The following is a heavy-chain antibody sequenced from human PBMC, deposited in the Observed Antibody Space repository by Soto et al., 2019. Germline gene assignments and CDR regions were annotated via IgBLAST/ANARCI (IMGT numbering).Heavy chain of an antibody. CDR2: ISANNGNT. V-gene: IGHV1-18*01. CDR1: GYKFTSYT. J-gene: IGHJ5*02. D-gene: IGHD6-6*01. CDR3: ARSVPWFDP. Sequence: QVQLVHSGAEVKKPGASVNVSCKASGYKFTSYTISWVRQAPGQGLEWIGWISANNGNTDFAQKFQGRVTMTTDTSTNTAYMELRSLRSDDTAMYYCARSVPWFDPWGQGTLVIVSS.